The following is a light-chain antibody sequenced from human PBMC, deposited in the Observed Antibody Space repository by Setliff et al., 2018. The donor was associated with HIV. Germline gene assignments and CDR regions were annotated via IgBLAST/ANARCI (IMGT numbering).Light chain of an antibody. CDR3: QHSNGDPWT. CDR2: AAS. Sequence: DIQMTQSPSSLSASVGDRVIMTCRSSRYINNPLSWYRHRPGEAPQLLIHAASTLHTGVPPRFSGGGSGTYFTLTIDSLQPEDFATYYCQHSNGDPWTFGQGTKVDIK. V-gene: IGKV1-39*01. J-gene: IGKJ1*01. CDR1: RYINNP.